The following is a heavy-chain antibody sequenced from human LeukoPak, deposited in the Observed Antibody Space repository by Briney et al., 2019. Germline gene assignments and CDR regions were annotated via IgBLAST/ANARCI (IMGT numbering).Heavy chain of an antibody. V-gene: IGHV4-59*08. J-gene: IGHJ4*02. CDR3: ARARGLWFGELFLFDY. CDR2: IYYSGSA. Sequence: SETLSVTCTVSGGSISSYYWSWIRQPPGKGVECIGYIYYSGSANYNPSLKSRVTISVDTSKNQFSLKLSSVTAADTAVYYCARARGLWFGELFLFDYWGQGTLVTVSS. CDR1: GGSISSYY. D-gene: IGHD3-10*01.